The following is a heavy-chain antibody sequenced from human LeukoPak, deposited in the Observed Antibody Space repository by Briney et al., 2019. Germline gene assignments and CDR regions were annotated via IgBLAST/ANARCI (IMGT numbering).Heavy chain of an antibody. V-gene: IGHV4-4*07. CDR2: IYTSGST. D-gene: IGHD6-6*01. CDR3: ARVSSSDYYYYYYYMDV. J-gene: IGHJ6*03. Sequence: SETLSLTCTVSGGSISSYYWSWIRQPAGKGLEWIGRIYTSGSTNCNPSLKSRVTMSVDTSKNQFSLKLSSVTAADTAVYYCARVSSSDYYYYYYYMDVWGKGTTVTVSS. CDR1: GGSISSYY.